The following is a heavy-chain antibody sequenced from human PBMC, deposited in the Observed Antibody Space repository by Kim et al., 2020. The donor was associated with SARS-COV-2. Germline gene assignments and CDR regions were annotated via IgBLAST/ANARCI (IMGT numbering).Heavy chain of an antibody. D-gene: IGHD4-17*01. CDR2: IRKKTQDETT. CDR1: RFPFGDYA. V-gene: IGHV3-49*03. CDR3: TRVLYNGDIRRGKFDC. J-gene: IGHJ4*02. Sequence: GGSLRLSCTASRFPFGDYAVSWFRQAPGKGLEWVGFIRKKTQDETTEYAASVKGRFTISRDDSKSIAYLQMNSLKTEDTAVYYCTRVLYNGDIRRGKFDCWGQGTLVTVSS.